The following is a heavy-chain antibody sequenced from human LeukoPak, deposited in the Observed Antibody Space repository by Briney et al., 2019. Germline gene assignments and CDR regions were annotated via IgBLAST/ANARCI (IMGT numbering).Heavy chain of an antibody. CDR1: GGSISSYY. D-gene: IGHD3-22*01. J-gene: IGHJ4*02. V-gene: IGHV4-59*08. Sequence: SETLSLTCTVSGGSISSYYWSWIRQPPGKGLEWIGYIYYSGSTNYNPSLKSRVTISGDTSKNQFSLRLSSVTAADTAVYYCARASYSYDINGWVPFDYWGQGTLVTVSS. CDR2: IYYSGST. CDR3: ARASYSYDINGWVPFDY.